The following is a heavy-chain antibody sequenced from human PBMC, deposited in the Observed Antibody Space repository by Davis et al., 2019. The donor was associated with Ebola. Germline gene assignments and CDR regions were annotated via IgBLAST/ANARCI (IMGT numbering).Heavy chain of an antibody. CDR3: ARESNAGTGGDY. D-gene: IGHD6-13*01. CDR2: IIPILGIA. V-gene: IGHV1-69*04. J-gene: IGHJ4*02. CDR1: GGTFSSYA. Sequence: SVKVSCKASGGTFSSYAISWVRQAPGQGLEWMGRIIPILGIANYAQKFQGRVTITADKSTSTAYMELSRLRSDDTAVYYCARESNAGTGGDYWGQGTLVTVSS.